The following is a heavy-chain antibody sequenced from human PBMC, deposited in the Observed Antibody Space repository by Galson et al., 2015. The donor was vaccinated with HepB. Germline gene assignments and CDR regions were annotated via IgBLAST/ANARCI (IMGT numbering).Heavy chain of an antibody. V-gene: IGHV4-31*03. CDR2: IYYSGPT. D-gene: IGHD1-1*01. CDR1: GGSISDDGSY. CDR3: ARGNDPFPPTFDQ. Sequence: TLSLTCTVSGGSISDDGSYWNWIRQHPGKGPEWIGYIYYSGPTYYNPSLQSRVTISLDTSKNQFSLRLSSVIAADTAFYYCARGNDPFPPTFDQWGQGTLLTVSS. J-gene: IGHJ4*02.